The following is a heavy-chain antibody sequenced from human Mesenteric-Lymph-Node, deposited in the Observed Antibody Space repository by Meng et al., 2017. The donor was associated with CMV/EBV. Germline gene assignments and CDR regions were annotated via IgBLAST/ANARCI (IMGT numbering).Heavy chain of an antibody. CDR2: IYSDGNT. V-gene: IGHV3-53*01. CDR1: GFVVSSNY. J-gene: IGHJ4*02. CDR3: ARVGDFWSGYLDY. D-gene: IGHD3-3*01. Sequence: GESLKISFAVSGFVVSSNYMTWVRQAPGKGLEWVAVIYSDGNTYYADSVKGRFTISRDNAKNTLYLQMNSLRAEDTAVYYCARVGDFWSGYLDYWGQGTLVTVSS.